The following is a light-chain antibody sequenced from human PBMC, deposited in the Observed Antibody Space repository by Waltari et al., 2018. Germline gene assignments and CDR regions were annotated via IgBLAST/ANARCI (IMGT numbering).Light chain of an antibody. J-gene: IGLJ2*01. CDR1: TSHIGAPYD. CDR2: ANV. V-gene: IGLV1-40*01. CDR3: QSYDRRLEVI. Sequence: QSVLTQPPSVSGAPGQRVTISCSGSTSHIGAPYDVPWYQQHPGTAPKLLIFANVHRPSGVPDRFSGSKSGTSASLAITGLQAEDEADYYCQSYDRRLEVIFGGGTKLAVL.